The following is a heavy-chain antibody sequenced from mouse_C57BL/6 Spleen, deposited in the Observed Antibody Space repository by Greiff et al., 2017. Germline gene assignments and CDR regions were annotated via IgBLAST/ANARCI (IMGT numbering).Heavy chain of an antibody. CDR1: GYTFTSYW. J-gene: IGHJ4*01. CDR2: ITPSNGGT. D-gene: IGHD2-1*01. CDR3: HMGGNCDAMDY. Sequence: QVQLQQPGTELVKPGASVKLSCKASGYTFTSYWMHWVKQRPGQGLEWIGNITPSNGGTNYNEKFKSKATLTVDKSSSTAYMQLSSLTSEDSAVCDCHMGGNCDAMDYWGQGTSVTVSS. V-gene: IGHV1-53*01.